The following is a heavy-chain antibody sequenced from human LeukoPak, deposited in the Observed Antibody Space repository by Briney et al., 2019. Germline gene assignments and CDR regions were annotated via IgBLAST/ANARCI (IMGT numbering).Heavy chain of an antibody. V-gene: IGHV1-2*02. CDR1: GYTFTGYY. CDR2: INPNSGGT. J-gene: IGHJ4*02. CDR3: ARVLFGVAMSNFDY. D-gene: IGHD3-3*01. Sequence: ASVKVSCKASGYTFTGYYMHWVRQAPGQGLEWMGWINPNSGGTNYAQKFQGRVTMTRDTSISTAYMELSRLRSDDTAVYYCARVLFGVAMSNFDYWGQGTLVTVSS.